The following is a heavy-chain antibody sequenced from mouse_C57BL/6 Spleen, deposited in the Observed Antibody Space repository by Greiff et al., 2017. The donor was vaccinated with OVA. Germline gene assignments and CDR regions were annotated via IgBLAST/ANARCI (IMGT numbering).Heavy chain of an antibody. CDR2: INPNNGGT. J-gene: IGHJ3*01. CDR3: ARREGTAQAPAWFAY. Sequence: EVQLQQSGPELVKPGASVKIPCKASGYTFTDYNMDWVKQSNGKSLEWIGDINPNNGGTIYNQKFKGKATLTVDKSSSTAYMELRSLTSEDTAVYYCARREGTAQAPAWFAYWGQGTLVTVSA. CDR1: GYTFTDYN. V-gene: IGHV1-18*01. D-gene: IGHD3-2*02.